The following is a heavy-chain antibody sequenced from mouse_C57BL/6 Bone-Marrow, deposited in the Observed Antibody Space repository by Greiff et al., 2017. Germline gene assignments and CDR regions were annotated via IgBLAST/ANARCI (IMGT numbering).Heavy chain of an antibody. J-gene: IGHJ2*01. D-gene: IGHD1-1*01. CDR1: GYTFTSYW. V-gene: IGHV1-59*01. CDR3: ARVVHYYGSSYDYFDY. Sequence: QVQLQQPGAELVRPGTSVKLSCEASGYTFTSYWMHWVKQRPGQGLEWIGVIDPSDSYTNYNQKFKGKATLTVDTSSSTAYMQLSSLTSEDSAVYYCARVVHYYGSSYDYFDYWGQGTTLTVSS. CDR2: IDPSDSYT.